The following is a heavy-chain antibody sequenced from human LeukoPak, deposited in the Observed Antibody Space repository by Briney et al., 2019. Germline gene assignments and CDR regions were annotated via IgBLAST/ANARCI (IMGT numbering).Heavy chain of an antibody. J-gene: IGHJ4*02. CDR2: IIPILDIG. V-gene: IGHV1-69*02. Sequence: SVTVSCKGSVGTFSSYTISWVRQAPGQGREWVGKIIPILDIGTHAPTFQVRVTIHADKSTSTAHMELSSLRSEDTGECRCARGISVDRNATDCWGQGTLVTVSS. CDR3: ARGISVDRNATDC. CDR1: VGTFSSYT. D-gene: IGHD1-14*01.